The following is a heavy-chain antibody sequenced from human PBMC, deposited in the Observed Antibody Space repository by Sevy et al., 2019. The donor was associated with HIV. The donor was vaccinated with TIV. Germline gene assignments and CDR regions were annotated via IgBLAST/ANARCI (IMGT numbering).Heavy chain of an antibody. J-gene: IGHJ4*02. D-gene: IGHD2-8*01. CDR1: GFTFSKYS. V-gene: IGHV3-23*01. CDR2: LSFGCGEI. CDR3: AREGCTKPHDY. Sequence: GGSLRLSCAASGFTFSKYSMSWVRQPPGKELEWVSTLSFGCGEINYADSVKGRFTISRDNSKSSVYQQMNNLRPEDTAVYYCAREGCTKPHDYWGQGTLVTVSS.